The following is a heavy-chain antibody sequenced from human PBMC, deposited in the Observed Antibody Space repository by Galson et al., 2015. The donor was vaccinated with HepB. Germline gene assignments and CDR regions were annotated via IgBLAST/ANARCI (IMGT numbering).Heavy chain of an antibody. CDR3: GHGLGEAFDH. V-gene: IGHV2-5*02. Sequence: PALVKPTQTLTLTCTFSGFSLSTSGVGVGWFRQPPGKALEWLALIYWDDDKSYSPSLRSRLTITKDTSKNQVVLMMTNMDPMDTATYYCGHGLGEAFDHWGQGTLVTVSS. CDR1: GFSLSTSGVG. D-gene: IGHD3-16*01. CDR2: IYWDDDK. J-gene: IGHJ4*02.